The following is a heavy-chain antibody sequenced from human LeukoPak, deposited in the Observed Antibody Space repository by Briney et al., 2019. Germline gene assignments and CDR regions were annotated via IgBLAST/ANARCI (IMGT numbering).Heavy chain of an antibody. Sequence: GGSLRLSCAASGFTFSSFDMHWVRQPTGQGLEWVSTIGTASDTYYPGSVEGRFTLSRDNAKNSLYLQMNSLRAEDTAVYYCTKDFQGDYKYHMDVWGKGTSVTVSS. CDR2: IGTASDT. CDR1: GFTFSSFD. CDR3: TKDFQGDYKYHMDV. V-gene: IGHV3-13*01. J-gene: IGHJ6*03. D-gene: IGHD1-26*01.